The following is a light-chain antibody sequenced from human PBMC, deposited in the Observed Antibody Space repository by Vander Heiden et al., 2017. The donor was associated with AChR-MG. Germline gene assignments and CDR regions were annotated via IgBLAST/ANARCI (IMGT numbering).Light chain of an antibody. CDR1: QGISSY. V-gene: IGKV1-9*01. CDR3: QQLNSYPLLT. CDR2: AAS. J-gene: IGKJ4*01. Sequence: IQLTQSPSSLSASVGDRVTITCRASQGISSYLAWYQQKPGKAPKLLIYAASTLQSGVPSRFSGSGYGTDFTLTISSLQPEDFATYYCQQLNSYPLLTFGGGTKVEIK.